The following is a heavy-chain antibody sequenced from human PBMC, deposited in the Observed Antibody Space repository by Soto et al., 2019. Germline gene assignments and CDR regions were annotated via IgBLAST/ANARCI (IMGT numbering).Heavy chain of an antibody. V-gene: IGHV3-48*02. CDR1: GFTFSDYS. CDR2: VSGSTSTI. Sequence: PGGSLRLSCAASGFTFSDYSMNWVRQAPGKGLECISYVSGSTSTIHYADSVKGRFTISRDNAKNSLYLQMNSLRDEDTAVYYCARGYSSGWYPFDYWGQGTLVTVSS. D-gene: IGHD6-19*01. CDR3: ARGYSSGWYPFDY. J-gene: IGHJ4*02.